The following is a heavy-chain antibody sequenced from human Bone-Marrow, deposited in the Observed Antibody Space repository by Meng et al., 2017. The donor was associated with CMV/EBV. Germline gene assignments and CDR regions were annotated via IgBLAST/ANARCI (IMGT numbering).Heavy chain of an antibody. CDR1: GFTFSDYY. J-gene: IGHJ4*02. CDR2: ISSSSSYT. D-gene: IGHD6-19*01. Sequence: QVQLVESGGGLVKPGGSLRLSCAASGFTFSDYYMSWIRQAPGKGLEWVSYISSSSSYTNYADSVKGRFTISRDNAKNSLYLQMNSLRAEDTAVYYCARVSGYSSGWSTTFGYWGQGTLVTVSS. CDR3: ARVSGYSSGWSTTFGY. V-gene: IGHV3-11*05.